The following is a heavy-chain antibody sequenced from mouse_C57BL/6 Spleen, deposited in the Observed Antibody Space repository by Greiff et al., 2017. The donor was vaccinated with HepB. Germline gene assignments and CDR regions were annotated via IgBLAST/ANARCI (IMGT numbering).Heavy chain of an antibody. V-gene: IGHV5-17*01. CDR1: GFTFSNYG. J-gene: IGHJ2*01. D-gene: IGHD1-1*01. Sequence: EVHLVEPGGGLVKPGGSLKLSCEASGFTFSNYGMHWVRQAPGKGLEWVAYISSGSSTIYYADKVKGRFTISRDNAKNTLFLQMTSLRSEDTAMYYCARDYYGTPDYWGQGTTLTVSS. CDR2: ISSGSSTI. CDR3: ARDYYGTPDY.